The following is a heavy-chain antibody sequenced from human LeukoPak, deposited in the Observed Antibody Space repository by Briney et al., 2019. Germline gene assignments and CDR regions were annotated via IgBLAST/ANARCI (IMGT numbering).Heavy chain of an antibody. V-gene: IGHV3-7*01. CDR2: IKPDGSEK. CDR1: GFTFSSYW. J-gene: IGHJ1*01. CDR3: TSWGDTTAEYFQR. Sequence: GGSLRLSCAASGFTFSSYWMTWVRQAPGKGLEWVANIKPDGSEKYYVDSVKGRFTISRDNAENSMYLQMNSLRVEDTAVYYCTSWGDTTAEYFQRWGQGTLVTVSS. D-gene: IGHD2-21*02.